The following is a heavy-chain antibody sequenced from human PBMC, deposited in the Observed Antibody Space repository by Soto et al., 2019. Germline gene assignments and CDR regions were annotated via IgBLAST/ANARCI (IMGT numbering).Heavy chain of an antibody. CDR2: IDPSDSYT. V-gene: IGHV5-10-1*01. D-gene: IGHD3-3*01. CDR1: GYSFTSYW. Sequence: GESLKISCKGSGYSFTSYWISWVRQMPGKGLEWMGRIDPSDSYTNYSPSFQGHVTISADKSISTAYLQWSSLKASDTAMYYCARHCFSDCWSGSPYGMDVWGQGTTVTVSS. J-gene: IGHJ6*02. CDR3: ARHCFSDCWSGSPYGMDV.